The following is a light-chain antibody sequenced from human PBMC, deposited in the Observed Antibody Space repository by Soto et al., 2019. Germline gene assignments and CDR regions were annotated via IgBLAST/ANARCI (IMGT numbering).Light chain of an antibody. Sequence: QSALTQSASVSGSLGQSITISCTGTSSDVGAYNYVSWYQQHPDKAPKLLIFEVTNRPSGVSGRFSGSKSGITASLSISGLQPEDEADYYCTSYSSSSPVLFGGGTQLTVL. CDR2: EVT. CDR3: TSYSSSSPVL. V-gene: IGLV2-14*01. CDR1: SSDVGAYNY. J-gene: IGLJ2*01.